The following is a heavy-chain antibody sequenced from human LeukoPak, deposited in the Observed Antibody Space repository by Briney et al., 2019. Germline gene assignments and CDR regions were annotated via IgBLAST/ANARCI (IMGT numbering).Heavy chain of an antibody. CDR2: IIPIFGTA. J-gene: IGHJ5*02. D-gene: IGHD5-18*01. CDR3: ARDWGIAYSYGRGNWFDP. Sequence: ASVKASCKASGGTFSSYAISWVRPAPGQGLEWMGGIIPIFGTANYAQKFQGRVTITADESTSTAYMELSSLRSEDTAVYYCARDWGIAYSYGRGNWFDPWGQGTLVTVSS. CDR1: GGTFSSYA. V-gene: IGHV1-69*01.